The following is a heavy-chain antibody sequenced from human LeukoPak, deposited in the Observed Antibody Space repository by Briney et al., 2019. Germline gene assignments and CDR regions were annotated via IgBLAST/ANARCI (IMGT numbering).Heavy chain of an antibody. J-gene: IGHJ6*02. Sequence: PSETLSLTCTVSGGSISSYYWSWIRQPPGKGLEWIGYIYHSGSTYYNPSLKSRVTISVDRSKNQFSLKLSSVTAADTAVYYCAQYYYGMDVWGQGTTVTVSS. CDR3: AQYYYGMDV. CDR1: GGSISSYY. V-gene: IGHV4-59*04. CDR2: IYHSGST.